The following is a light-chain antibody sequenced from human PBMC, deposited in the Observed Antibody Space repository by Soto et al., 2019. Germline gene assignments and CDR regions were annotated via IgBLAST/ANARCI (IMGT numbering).Light chain of an antibody. V-gene: IGKV3-11*01. J-gene: IGKJ5*01. Sequence: EIVLTQSPATLSLSAGERATLSCRASQSIGIELAWYQQKPGQAPRLLICDASNRATGVPARFSGSGFATDFTLTITTLEPEDSAIYFCQQRSRWPITFGQGTRLEMK. CDR2: DAS. CDR3: QQRSRWPIT. CDR1: QSIGIE.